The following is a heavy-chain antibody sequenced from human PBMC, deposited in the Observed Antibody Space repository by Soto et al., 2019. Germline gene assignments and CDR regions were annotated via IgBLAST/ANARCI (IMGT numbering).Heavy chain of an antibody. CDR3: ARGPYSNLDY. CDR1: GGSFSGYY. Sequence: SETLSLTCAVYGGSFSGYYWSWIRQPPGKGLEWIGEINHSGSTNYNPSLKSRVTISVDTSKNQFSLKLSSVTAADTAVYYCARGPYSNLDYWGQGTLVTVSS. V-gene: IGHV4-34*01. D-gene: IGHD4-4*01. J-gene: IGHJ4*02. CDR2: INHSGST.